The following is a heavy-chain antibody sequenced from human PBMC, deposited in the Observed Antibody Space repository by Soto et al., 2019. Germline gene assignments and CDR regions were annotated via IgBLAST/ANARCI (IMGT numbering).Heavy chain of an antibody. V-gene: IGHV4-30-4*01. CDR1: GGSISSGDFY. CDR2: IYYSGST. Sequence: SETLSLTCTVSGGSISSGDFYWSWIRQPPGKGLEWIGYIYYSGSTYYNPSLESRVTISVATSKNQFSLKLSSVTAADTAVYYCARERKGTPYWGQGTLVTVSS. CDR3: ARERKGTPY. J-gene: IGHJ4*02.